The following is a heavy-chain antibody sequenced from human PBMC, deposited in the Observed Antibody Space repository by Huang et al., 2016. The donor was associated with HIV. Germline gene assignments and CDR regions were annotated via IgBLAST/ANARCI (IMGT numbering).Heavy chain of an antibody. CDR1: GYSFTSYG. CDR2: ISPYNTKT. Sequence: QVQLMQSGAEVKKPGASVKVSCKASGYSFTSYGLSWVRQAPGHGLEWMGWISPYNTKTNYAQKFQGRVTMTTDTSTSTAYRELRSLRSDDTAVYYCATDYYANFDYWGQGTLVTISS. V-gene: IGHV1-18*04. J-gene: IGHJ4*02. CDR3: ATDYYANFDY. D-gene: IGHD2-2*01.